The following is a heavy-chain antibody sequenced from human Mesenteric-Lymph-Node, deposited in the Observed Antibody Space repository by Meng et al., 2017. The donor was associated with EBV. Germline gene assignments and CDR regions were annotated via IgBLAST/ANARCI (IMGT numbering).Heavy chain of an antibody. CDR1: GYSFSNYG. J-gene: IGHJ4*02. CDR3: AREAGGLFGVVIKNYFDY. Sequence: QVQLVQAGAEVKKPGASVRVSCKPSGYSFSNYGITWVRLAPGQGLEWMGLISAYNGDTNYAQKFQGRVTMTTDTSTGTAYMELGSLRSDDTAVYYCAREAGGLFGVVIKNYFDYWGQGTLVTVSS. D-gene: IGHD3-3*01. V-gene: IGHV1-18*01. CDR2: ISAYNGDT.